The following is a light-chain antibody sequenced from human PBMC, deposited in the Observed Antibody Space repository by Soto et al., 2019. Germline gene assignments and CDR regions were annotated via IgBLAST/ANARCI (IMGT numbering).Light chain of an antibody. J-gene: IGKJ1*01. Sequence: DIQMTQSPSTLSGSVGARVTITCRASESISSWLAWYQQKPGKAPKLLIYDASSLESGVPSRFSGSGSGTEFTLTISSLQPDDFATYYCQQYNSYPWTFGQGTKVDIK. V-gene: IGKV1-5*01. CDR3: QQYNSYPWT. CDR1: ESISSW. CDR2: DAS.